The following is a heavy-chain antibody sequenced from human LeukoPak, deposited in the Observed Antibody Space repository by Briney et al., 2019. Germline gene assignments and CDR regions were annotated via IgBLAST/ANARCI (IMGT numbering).Heavy chain of an antibody. CDR2: IYYSGST. CDR1: GGSISSYC. V-gene: IGHV4-59*01. Sequence: SETLSLTCTVSGGSISSYCWSWIRQPPGKGLEWIGYIYYSGSTNYNPSLKSRVTISVDTSKNQFSLKLSSVTAADTAVYYCARTIRYFDWSYGMDVWGQGTTVTVSS. CDR3: ARTIRYFDWSYGMDV. D-gene: IGHD3-9*01. J-gene: IGHJ6*02.